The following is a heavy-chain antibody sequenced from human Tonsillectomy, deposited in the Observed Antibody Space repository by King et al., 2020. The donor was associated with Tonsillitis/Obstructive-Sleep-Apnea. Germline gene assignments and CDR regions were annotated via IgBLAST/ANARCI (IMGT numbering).Heavy chain of an antibody. CDR1: GYTFTGYY. CDR2: INPNRGGT. CDR3: AIDLSRVSPGERAYYAMHV. D-gene: IGHD4-23*01. J-gene: IGHJ6*02. Sequence: QVQLVESGAEVKKPGASVKVSCKASGYTFTGYYMHWVRQAPGQGLEGMGWINPNRGGTNYAQKFQGRVTMTRDTSISPAYMELNRLRSDDTAVYYCAIDLSRVSPGERAYYAMHVWGQGPTVTVSS. V-gene: IGHV1-2*02.